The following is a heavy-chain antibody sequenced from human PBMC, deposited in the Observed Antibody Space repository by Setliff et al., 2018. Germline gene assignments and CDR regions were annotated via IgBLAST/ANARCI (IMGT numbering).Heavy chain of an antibody. J-gene: IGHJ3*02. D-gene: IGHD3-10*01. CDR2: IKEDGSEK. Sequence: LSCAASGFTFTSYAMRWVRQAPGKGLEWVANIKEDGSEKYYVDSVKGRFTISRDNAKNSLDLQMDSLRGEDTAVYYCARIKGSGSYYNDGNDIWGQGTMVTVSS. CDR1: GFTFTSYA. V-gene: IGHV3-7*01. CDR3: ARIKGSGSYYNDGNDI.